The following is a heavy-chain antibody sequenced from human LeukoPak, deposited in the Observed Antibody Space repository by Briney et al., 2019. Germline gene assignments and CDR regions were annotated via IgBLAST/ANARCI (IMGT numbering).Heavy chain of an antibody. CDR3: VKDLGSAITSALALDV. J-gene: IGHJ6*02. D-gene: IGHD2-15*01. V-gene: IGHV3-7*03. Sequence: HPGGSLRLSCAASGFPFSSYWMAWVRQAPGKGLEWVASIKQDGGETFYVDSVKGRFTISRDNAKNSLYLQMNSLRPDDSAVYYCVKDLGSAITSALALDVWGQGTTVTVSS. CDR1: GFPFSSYW. CDR2: IKQDGGET.